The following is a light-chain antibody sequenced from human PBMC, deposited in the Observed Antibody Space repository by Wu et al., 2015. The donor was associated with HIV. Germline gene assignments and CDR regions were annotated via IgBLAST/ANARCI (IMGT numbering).Light chain of an antibody. CDR3: QQRADWRT. Sequence: EIVLTQSPATLSLSPGERATLSCRASQSVGNYLAWYQQRPGLPPRLLIYAASHRATGIPARFSGSGSGTDFTLTISSLEPEDFAVYYCQQRADWRTFGQGTKVEIK. J-gene: IGKJ1*01. CDR2: AAS. CDR1: QSVGNY. V-gene: IGKV3-11*01.